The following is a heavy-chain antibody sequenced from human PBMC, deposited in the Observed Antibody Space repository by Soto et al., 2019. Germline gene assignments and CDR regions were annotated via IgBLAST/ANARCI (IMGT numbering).Heavy chain of an antibody. CDR3: ARLPRGDFWSGYYPYYYYYYMDV. CDR1: GGSFSGYY. J-gene: IGHJ6*03. CDR2: INHSGST. D-gene: IGHD3-3*01. V-gene: IGHV4-34*01. Sequence: SETLSLTCAVYGGSFSGYYWSWIRQPPGKGLEWIGEINHSGSTNYNPSLKSRVTISVDTSKNQFSLKLSSVTAADTAVYYCARLPRGDFWSGYYPYYYYYYMDVWGKGTTVTVSS.